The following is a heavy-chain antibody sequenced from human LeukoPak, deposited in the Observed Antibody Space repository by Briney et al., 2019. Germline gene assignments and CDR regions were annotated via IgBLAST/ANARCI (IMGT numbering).Heavy chain of an antibody. J-gene: IGHJ6*02. CDR3: ARNNGMDV. CDR2: ISSSSSTI. Sequence: GGPLRLSCAASGFTFSTYSMNWVRQAPGKGLEWVSYISSSSSTIYYADSVKGRFTISRDNAKNSLYLQMNSLRAEDTALYHCARNNGMDVWGQGTTVIVSS. CDR1: GFTFSTYS. V-gene: IGHV3-48*01.